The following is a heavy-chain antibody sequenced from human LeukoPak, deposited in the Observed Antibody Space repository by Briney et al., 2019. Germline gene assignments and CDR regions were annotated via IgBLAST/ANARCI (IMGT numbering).Heavy chain of an antibody. J-gene: IGHJ6*03. CDR2: INPHSGGT. V-gene: IGHV1-2*02. CDR3: ARGATVTTFYYYYYMDV. CDR1: GYTFITYY. Sequence: GASVKVSCKTSGYTFITYYIHWMRQVPGQGFEWMGWINPHSGGTNFAQKFLGRVTMTTDTSTSTAYMELRSLRSGDTAVYYCARGATVTTFYYYYYMDVWGKGTTVTVSS. D-gene: IGHD4-17*01.